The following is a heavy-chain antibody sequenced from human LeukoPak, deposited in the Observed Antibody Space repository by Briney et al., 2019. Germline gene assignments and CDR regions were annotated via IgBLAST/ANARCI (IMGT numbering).Heavy chain of an antibody. V-gene: IGHV3-7*01. Sequence: GGSLRLSCATSGFTLRIYLMTCVRDAPGKGGEWLASVVEDGSETYYQDSVKGRSPFSRANAKNSLYLQMNSLRGEDTAVYYCARDPIRRLDLWGQGTLVTVSS. J-gene: IGHJ5*02. CDR3: ARDPIRRLDL. CDR2: VVEDGSET. CDR1: GFTLRIYL.